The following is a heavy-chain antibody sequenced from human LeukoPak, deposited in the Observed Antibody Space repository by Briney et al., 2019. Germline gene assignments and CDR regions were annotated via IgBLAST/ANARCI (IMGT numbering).Heavy chain of an antibody. J-gene: IGHJ4*02. CDR1: GYSISSGYY. D-gene: IGHD3-16*01. CDR2: IYHSGST. Sequence: PSETLSLTCTVSGYSISSGYYWGWIRQPPGKGLEWIGSIYHSGSTYYNPSLKSRVTISVDTSKNQFSLKLSSVTAADTAVYYCARAFWGSGIDYWGQGILVIVSS. CDR3: ARAFWGSGIDY. V-gene: IGHV4-38-2*02.